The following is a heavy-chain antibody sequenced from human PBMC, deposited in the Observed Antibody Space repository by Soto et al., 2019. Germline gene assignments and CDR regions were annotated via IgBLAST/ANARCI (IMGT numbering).Heavy chain of an antibody. D-gene: IGHD6-25*01. J-gene: IGHJ4*02. CDR1: GYTFTSYY. V-gene: IGHV1-18*01. CDR3: AREGPPGLN. CDR2: ISGYNGNT. Sequence: QVQLVQSGAEVKKPGASVKVSCKASGYTFTSYYISWVRQAPGQGLEWMGWISGYNGNTNYAQKLQGRGTTTTDKSTSTTYMELRSLSSDDTAVDYCAREGPPGLNWGQGTLVTVSS.